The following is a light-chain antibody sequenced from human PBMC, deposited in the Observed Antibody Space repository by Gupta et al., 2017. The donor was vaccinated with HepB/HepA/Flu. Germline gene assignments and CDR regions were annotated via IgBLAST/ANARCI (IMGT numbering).Light chain of an antibody. CDR3: CSDAGSDNWV. J-gene: IGLJ3*02. CDR2: VVS. Sequence: QSDLTQPRSVSGSPGPSVTISCTGTSSDVGGYKYVSWYQQHPGKAPKVLIYVVSKRPSGVPDRFSGSKSGNTASLTISGLQEEEEADYFCCSDAGSDNWVFGGGTKLTVL. V-gene: IGLV2-11*01. CDR1: SSDVGGYKY.